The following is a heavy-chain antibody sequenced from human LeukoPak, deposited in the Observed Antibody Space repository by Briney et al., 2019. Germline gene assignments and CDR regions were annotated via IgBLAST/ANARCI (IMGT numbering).Heavy chain of an antibody. CDR3: ANWAATIRNFNY. V-gene: IGHV1-18*01. CDR1: GYTFTTYG. J-gene: IGHJ4*02. D-gene: IGHD5-12*01. Sequence: ASVKVSCKTSGYTFTTYGITWVRQAPGQGLEWMGWISTYNGNTNYAQMLQGRVTMTTDTSTSTAYMELTRLRSDDTAVYYCANWAATIRNFNYWGQGTLVTVSS. CDR2: ISTYNGNT.